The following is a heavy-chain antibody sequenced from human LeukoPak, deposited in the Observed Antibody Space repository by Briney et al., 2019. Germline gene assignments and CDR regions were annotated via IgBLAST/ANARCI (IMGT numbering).Heavy chain of an antibody. J-gene: IGHJ4*02. CDR1: GFTFNSYA. D-gene: IGHD2-15*01. CDR3: VRSSGGTCYSFPSGY. CDR2: ISFDGTNK. Sequence: GGSLRLSCAASGFTFNSYAMHWVRQAPGKGLEWVAVISFDGTNKYYADSVKGRFTISRDNSKSTLYLQMNSLRAEDRAKYYCVRSSGGTCYSFPSGYWGQGTLVTVSS. V-gene: IGHV3-30*04.